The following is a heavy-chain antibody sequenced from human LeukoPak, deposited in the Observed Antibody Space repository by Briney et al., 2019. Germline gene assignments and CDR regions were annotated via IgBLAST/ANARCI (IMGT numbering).Heavy chain of an antibody. V-gene: IGHV1-2*02. Sequence: ASVKVSCKASGYTFTGYYMHWVRQAPGQGLEWMGWINPNSGGTNYAQKFQGRVTMTRDTSISTAYMELSRLRFDDTAVYYCARDLDYDLLFDYWGQGILVTVSS. CDR2: INPNSGGT. J-gene: IGHJ4*02. CDR1: GYTFTGYY. D-gene: IGHD4-17*01. CDR3: ARDLDYDLLFDY.